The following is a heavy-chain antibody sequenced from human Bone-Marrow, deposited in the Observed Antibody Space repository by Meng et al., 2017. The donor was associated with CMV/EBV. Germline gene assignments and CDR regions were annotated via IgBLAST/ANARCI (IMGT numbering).Heavy chain of an antibody. V-gene: IGHV3-30-3*01. D-gene: IGHD6-13*01. J-gene: IGHJ6*02. CDR3: ARAAADYYYYYGMDV. CDR1: GFTFSSYA. Sequence: GESLKISCAASGFTFSSYAMHWVRQAPGKGLEWVAVISYDGSNKYYADSVKGRFTISRDNSKNTLYLQMNSLRAEDTAVYYCARAAADYYYYYGMDVWGQGTTVTASS. CDR2: ISYDGSNK.